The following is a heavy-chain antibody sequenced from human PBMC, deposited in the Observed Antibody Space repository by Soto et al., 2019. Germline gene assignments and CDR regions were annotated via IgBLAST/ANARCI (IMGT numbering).Heavy chain of an antibody. CDR2: INPSGGST. J-gene: IGHJ6*02. Sequence: ASVKVSCKASGYTFTSYYMHWVRQAPGQGLEWMGIINPSGGSTSYAQKFQGRVTMTRDTSTSTVYMELSSLRSEDTAVYYCARGHIVVVTAIRLDYYYGMDVWGQGTTVTVS. CDR3: ARGHIVVVTAIRLDYYYGMDV. CDR1: GYTFTSYY. V-gene: IGHV1-46*01. D-gene: IGHD2-21*02.